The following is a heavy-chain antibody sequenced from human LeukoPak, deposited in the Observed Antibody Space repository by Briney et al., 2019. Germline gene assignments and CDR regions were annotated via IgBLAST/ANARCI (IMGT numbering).Heavy chain of an antibody. CDR2: IYHSGST. J-gene: IGHJ3*02. D-gene: IGHD6-19*01. CDR1: GGSISSGGYS. CDR3: AGHPLNLRIAGAGRVGFFEI. Sequence: PSETLSLTCAVSGGSISSGGYSWSWIRQPPGKGLEWIGYIYHSGSTYYNPSLKSRVTISVDRSKNQFSLKLSSVTAADTAVYFGAGHPLNLRIAGAGRVGFFEIWGQGKM. V-gene: IGHV4-30-2*01.